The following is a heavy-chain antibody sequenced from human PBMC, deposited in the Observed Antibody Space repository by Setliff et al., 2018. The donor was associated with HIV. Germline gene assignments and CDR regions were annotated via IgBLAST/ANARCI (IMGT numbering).Heavy chain of an antibody. V-gene: IGHV1-8*02. CDR2: MNPNSGNA. CDR1: GYTFSNYD. CDR3: ARDEGSGWPLDY. J-gene: IGHJ4*02. Sequence: RASVKVSCKASGYTFSNYDINWARKATGQGLEWMGWMNPNSGNAGYAQKFQGRVTMTRDTSISTAYLELSSLRSEDTAVYYCARDEGSGWPLDYWGQGTLVTVSS. D-gene: IGHD6-19*01.